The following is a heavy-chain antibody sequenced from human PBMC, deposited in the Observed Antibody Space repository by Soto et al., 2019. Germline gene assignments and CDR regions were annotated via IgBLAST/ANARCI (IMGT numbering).Heavy chain of an antibody. D-gene: IGHD3-3*01. CDR3: ARGEEWLYVPLGDFDI. V-gene: IGHV1-69*06. CDR2: IIPIFGTA. J-gene: IGHJ3*02. Sequence: QAQLVQSGAEVKKPGSSVKVSCKASGGTFSSYAISWVRQAPGQGLEWMGGIIPIFGTANYAQKFHGRVTITADKSTSTAYIELSSLRSEETAVYYCARGEEWLYVPLGDFDIWGLGKMVNVSS. CDR1: GGTFSSYA.